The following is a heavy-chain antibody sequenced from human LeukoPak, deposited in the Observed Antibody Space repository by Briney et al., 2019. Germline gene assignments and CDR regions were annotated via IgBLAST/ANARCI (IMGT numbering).Heavy chain of an antibody. CDR1: GGTFSSYA. CDR3: ARGDIAVADTSFCDY. D-gene: IGHD6-19*01. V-gene: IGHV1-69*04. CDR2: IIPILGIA. Sequence: GASVKVSCKASGGTFSSYAISWVRQAPGQGLEWMGRIIPILGIANYAQKFQGRVTITADKSTSTAYMELSSLRSEDTAVYYCARGDIAVADTSFCDYWGQGTLVTVSS. J-gene: IGHJ4*02.